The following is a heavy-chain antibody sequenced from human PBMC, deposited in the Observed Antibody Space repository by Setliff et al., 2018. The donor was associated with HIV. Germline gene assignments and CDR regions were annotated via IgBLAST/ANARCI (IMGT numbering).Heavy chain of an antibody. Sequence: PSETLSLTCTVSGGSISSSSYYWGWIRQPPGKGLEWIGSIYYSGSTYYNPSLKSRVTISVDTSKNQFSLKLSSVTAADTAVYYCASRYHYYDSSGYYRQGAFDIW. J-gene: IGHJ3*02. D-gene: IGHD3-22*01. CDR1: GGSISSSSYY. CDR2: IYYSGST. V-gene: IGHV4-39*01. CDR3: ASRYHYYDSSGYYRQGAFDI.